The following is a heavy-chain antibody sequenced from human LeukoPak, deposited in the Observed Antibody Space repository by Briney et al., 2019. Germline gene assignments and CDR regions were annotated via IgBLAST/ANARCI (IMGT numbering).Heavy chain of an antibody. CDR1: GGSFSGYY. Sequence: PSETLSLTCAVYGGSFSGYYWSWIRQPPGKGLEWIGEINHSGSTNYNPSLESRVAISADMSKNQFSLKLSSVTAADTAVYYCARVPPDYWGQGTLVTVSS. J-gene: IGHJ4*02. CDR3: ARVPPDY. V-gene: IGHV4-34*01. CDR2: INHSGST.